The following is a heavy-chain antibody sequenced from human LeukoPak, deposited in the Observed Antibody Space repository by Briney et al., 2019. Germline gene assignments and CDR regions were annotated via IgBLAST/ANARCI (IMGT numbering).Heavy chain of an antibody. CDR3: ARDRRIAVAGTSYYYYGMDV. CDR1: GFIVSSFY. D-gene: IGHD6-19*01. CDR2: INTDGSST. V-gene: IGHV3-74*01. Sequence: GGSLRLSCAASGFIVSSFYMSWVRQAPGKGLVWVSRINTDGSSTSYADSVRGRFTISRDNAKNTLYLQMNSLRAEDTAVYYCARDRRIAVAGTSYYYYGMDVWGQGTTVTVSS. J-gene: IGHJ6*02.